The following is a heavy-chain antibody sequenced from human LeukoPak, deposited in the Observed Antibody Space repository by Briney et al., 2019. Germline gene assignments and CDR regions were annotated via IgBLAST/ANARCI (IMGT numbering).Heavy chain of an antibody. Sequence: GGSLRLSCAASGFTFSSYGMHWVRQAPGKGLEWVAVIWYDGSNKYYADSVKGRFTISRDNSKNTLYLQMNSLRAEDTAVYYCARESVYGSGNLHGSYFDYWGQGTLVTVSS. CDR2: IWYDGSNK. CDR1: GFTFSSYG. D-gene: IGHD3-10*01. V-gene: IGHV3-33*01. CDR3: ARESVYGSGNLHGSYFDY. J-gene: IGHJ4*02.